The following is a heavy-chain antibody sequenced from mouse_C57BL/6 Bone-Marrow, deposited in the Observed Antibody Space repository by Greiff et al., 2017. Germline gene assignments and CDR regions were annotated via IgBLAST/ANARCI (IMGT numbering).Heavy chain of an antibody. D-gene: IGHD2-1*01. Sequence: VQLQQSGPELVKPGASVKLSCKASGYTFTSYDINWVKQRPGQGLEWIGWIYPRDGSTKYNEKCKGKATLTIDTSASPAYMELHRLTAEASAVYFCARSGGNYVDYYAMDYWRQGTSVTVSS. CDR3: ARSGGNYVDYYAMDY. J-gene: IGHJ4*01. V-gene: IGHV1-85*01. CDR1: GYTFTSYD. CDR2: IYPRDGST.